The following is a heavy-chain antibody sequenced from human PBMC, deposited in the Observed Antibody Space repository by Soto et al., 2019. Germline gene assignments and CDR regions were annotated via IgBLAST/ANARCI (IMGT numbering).Heavy chain of an antibody. CDR3: ARYSYYYDSSGYRPLDY. CDR1: GGSISSGDYY. D-gene: IGHD3-22*01. CDR2: IYYSGST. J-gene: IGHJ4*02. V-gene: IGHV4-30-4*01. Sequence: SETLSLTCAVSGGSISSGDYYWSWIRQPPGKGMEWIGYIYYSGSTYYNPSLKSRVTISVDTSKNQFSLKLSSVTAADTAVYYCARYSYYYDSSGYRPLDYWGQGSLVTVSS.